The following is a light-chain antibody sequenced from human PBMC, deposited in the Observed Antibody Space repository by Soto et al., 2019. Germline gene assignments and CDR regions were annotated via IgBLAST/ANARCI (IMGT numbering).Light chain of an antibody. V-gene: IGKV3-20*01. J-gene: IGKJ5*01. CDR2: GSS. Sequence: EIVLTQSPGTLSLSPGERATLSCWSSQSISSNYLAWYQQKPGQPPRLLISGSSIRATGIPKRFSGSASGTNFTLTSSRLEPEDFAVYYCQQHGSSPITFGQGTRLEIK. CDR1: QSISSNY. CDR3: QQHGSSPIT.